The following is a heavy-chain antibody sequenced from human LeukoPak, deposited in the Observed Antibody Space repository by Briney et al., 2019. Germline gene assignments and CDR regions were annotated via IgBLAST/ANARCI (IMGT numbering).Heavy chain of an antibody. CDR2: ISSSSSTI. V-gene: IGHV3-48*01. D-gene: IGHD4-17*01. CDR3: ARDEHDYGDLGAAFDI. Sequence: GGSLRLSCAASGFTFSNAWMNWVRQAPGKGLEWVSYISSSSSTIYYADSVKGRFTISRDNAKNSLYLQMNSLRAEDTAVYYCARDEHDYGDLGAAFDIWGQGTMVTVSS. J-gene: IGHJ3*02. CDR1: GFTFSNAW.